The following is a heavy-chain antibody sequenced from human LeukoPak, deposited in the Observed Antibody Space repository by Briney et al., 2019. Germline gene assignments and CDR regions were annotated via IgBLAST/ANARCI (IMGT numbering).Heavy chain of an antibody. D-gene: IGHD3-22*01. CDR3: ARDHHRRLYDSQARDTFDI. Sequence: GGSLRLSCAASEFTFSNYGMHWVRQAPGKGLEWVAFIRYDGTNKYYADSVKGRFTISRDNAKNSLFLQMNMLRAEDTAVYYCARDHHRRLYDSQARDTFDIWGQGTMVTVSS. CDR1: EFTFSNYG. CDR2: IRYDGTNK. J-gene: IGHJ3*02. V-gene: IGHV3-30*02.